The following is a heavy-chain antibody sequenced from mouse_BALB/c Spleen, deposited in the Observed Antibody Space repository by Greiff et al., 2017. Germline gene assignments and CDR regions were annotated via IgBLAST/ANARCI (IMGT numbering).Heavy chain of an antibody. CDR2: ISYSGST. CDR1: GYSITSDYA. Sequence: EVQLVESGPGLVKPSQSLSLTCTVTGYSITSDYAWNWIRQFPGNKLEWMGYISYSGSTSYNPSLKSRISITRDTSKNQFFLQLNSVTTEDTATYYCARRDYYGSRSWFAYWGQGTLVTVSA. D-gene: IGHD1-1*01. V-gene: IGHV3-2*02. CDR3: ARRDYYGSRSWFAY. J-gene: IGHJ3*01.